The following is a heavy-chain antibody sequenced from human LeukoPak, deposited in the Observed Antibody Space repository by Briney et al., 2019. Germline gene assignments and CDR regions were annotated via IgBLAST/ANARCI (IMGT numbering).Heavy chain of an antibody. J-gene: IGHJ3*02. V-gene: IGHV3-9*01. CDR1: GFTFDDYA. CDR3: ANGGHYYDSSGYYYRDAFDI. CDR2: ISWNSGSI. D-gene: IGHD3-22*01. Sequence: PGGSLRLSCAASGFTFDDYAMHWVRQAPGKGLEWVSGISWNSGSIGYADSVKGRFTISRDNAKNSLYLQMNSLRAEDTALYYCANGGHYYDSSGYYYRDAFDIWGQGTMVTVSS.